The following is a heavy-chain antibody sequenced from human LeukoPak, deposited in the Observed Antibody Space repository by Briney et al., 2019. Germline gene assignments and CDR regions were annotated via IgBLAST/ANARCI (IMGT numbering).Heavy chain of an antibody. J-gene: IGHJ4*02. Sequence: GASVKVSCKASGYTFTSYDINWVRQATGQGLEWMGWMNPNSGNTGYAQKFQGRVTMTRNTSISTAYMELSSLRAEDTAVYYCGSDSGYSGYDQPAGVNYWGQGTLVTVSS. V-gene: IGHV1-8*01. D-gene: IGHD5-12*01. CDR2: MNPNSGNT. CDR1: GYTFTSYD. CDR3: GSDSGYSGYDQPAGVNY.